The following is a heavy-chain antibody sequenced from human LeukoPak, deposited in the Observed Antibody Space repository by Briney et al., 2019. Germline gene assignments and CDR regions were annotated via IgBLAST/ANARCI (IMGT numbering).Heavy chain of an antibody. CDR3: ARVRGGDDILTLDY. J-gene: IGHJ4*02. CDR2: IIPILGTA. D-gene: IGHD3-9*01. Sequence: SVKVSCKASGGTFSSYAISWVRQAPGQGLEWMGGIIPILGTANYAQKFQGRVTITADKSTSTAYMELSSLRSEDTAVYYCARVRGGDDILTLDYWGQGTLVTVSS. CDR1: GGTFSSYA. V-gene: IGHV1-69*10.